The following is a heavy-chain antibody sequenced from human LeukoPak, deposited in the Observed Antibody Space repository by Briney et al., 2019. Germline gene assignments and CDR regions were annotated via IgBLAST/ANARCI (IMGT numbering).Heavy chain of an antibody. D-gene: IGHD2-2*02. Sequence: SVKVSCKASGGTFSSYAISWVRQAPGQGLEWMGGIIPIFGTANYAQKFQGRVTITADESTSTAYMELSSLRSEDTAVHYCWAPGIEVVQAVIEEGWFDPWAREPWSPSPQ. CDR3: WAPGIEVVQAVIEEGWFDP. V-gene: IGHV1-69*13. CDR1: GGTFSSYA. CDR2: IIPIFGTA. J-gene: IGHJ5*02.